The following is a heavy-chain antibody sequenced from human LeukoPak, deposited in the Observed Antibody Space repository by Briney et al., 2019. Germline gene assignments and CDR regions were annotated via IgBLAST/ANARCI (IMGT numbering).Heavy chain of an antibody. CDR1: GGSFSDNS. J-gene: IGHJ3*02. D-gene: IGHD5-18*01. Sequence: SETLSLTCTVNGGSFSDNSWSWIRQPPGKGLEWIGEITHVGSTSYNPSLMSRVTTSIDTSKNHFSLRLSSVTAADTAVYYCARGRRYSYGYGADTFDIWGQGTMITVSS. V-gene: IGHV4-34*01. CDR3: ARGRRYSYGYGADTFDI. CDR2: ITHVGST.